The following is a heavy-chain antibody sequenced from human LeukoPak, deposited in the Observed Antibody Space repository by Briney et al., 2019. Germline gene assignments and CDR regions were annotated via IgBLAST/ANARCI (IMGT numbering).Heavy chain of an antibody. Sequence: SETLSLSCTVSGGSISHYYWSWIRQPPGKGLEWIGYIYYSGTTNYNPSLKSRVTISVDTSKNQFSLKLNSVTAADTAVYYCAREDPRTKVPEGMDVWGQGTTVTVSS. CDR3: AREDPRTKVPEGMDV. D-gene: IGHD4/OR15-4a*01. CDR1: GGSISHYY. J-gene: IGHJ6*02. V-gene: IGHV4-59*01. CDR2: IYYSGTT.